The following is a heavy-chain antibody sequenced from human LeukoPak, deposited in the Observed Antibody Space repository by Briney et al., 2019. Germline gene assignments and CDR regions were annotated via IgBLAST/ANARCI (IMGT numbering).Heavy chain of an antibody. CDR3: ARVWHDFWSGFSGGCYFDY. J-gene: IGHJ4*02. D-gene: IGHD3-3*01. V-gene: IGHV1-2*02. Sequence: ASVKVSCKASGYTFTGYYMHWVRQAPGQGLEGMGWINPNSCGTNYAQKFQGRGTMTRDTSISTAYMELSRLRSDDTAVYYCARVWHDFWSGFSGGCYFDYWGQGTLVTVSS. CDR2: INPNSCGT. CDR1: GYTFTGYY.